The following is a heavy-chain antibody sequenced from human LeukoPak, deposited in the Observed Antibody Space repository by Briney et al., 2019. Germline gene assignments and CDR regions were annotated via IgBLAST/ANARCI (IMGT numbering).Heavy chain of an antibody. J-gene: IGHJ6*02. CDR3: AKDMAGYSSSYYGMDV. D-gene: IGHD6-13*01. CDR2: ISWNSGSI. V-gene: IGHV3-9*01. Sequence: GGSLRLSCAASGFTFDDYAMHWDRQAPGKGLEWVSGISWNSGSIGYADSVKGRFTISRDNAKNSLYLQMNSLRAEDTALYYCAKDMAGYSSSYYGMDVWGQGTTVTVSS. CDR1: GFTFDDYA.